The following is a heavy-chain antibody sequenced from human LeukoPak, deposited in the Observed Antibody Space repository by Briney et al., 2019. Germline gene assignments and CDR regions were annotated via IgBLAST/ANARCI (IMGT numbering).Heavy chain of an antibody. CDR3: ARGRGAYSSGWSYYFDY. Sequence: SETLSLTCAVYGGSFSGYYWSWIRQPPGKGLEWIGEINHSGSTNYNPSLKSRVTISVDTSKNQFSLKLSSVTAADTAVYYCARGRGAYSSGWSYYFDYWGQGTLVTVSS. J-gene: IGHJ4*02. CDR2: INHSGST. CDR1: GGSFSGYY. V-gene: IGHV4-34*01. D-gene: IGHD6-19*01.